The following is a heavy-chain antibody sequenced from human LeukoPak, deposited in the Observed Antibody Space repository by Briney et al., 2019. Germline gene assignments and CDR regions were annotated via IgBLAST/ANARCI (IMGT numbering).Heavy chain of an antibody. Sequence: GGSLRLSCAASGFTFSTYGMHWVRQAPGKGLEWMTFIQAGGDEKYYAESVKGRFTVSRDNSNNTLYLQMNSLRAEDTAVYYCARDTPGYGGDDFDYWGQGAPLTVSS. J-gene: IGHJ4*02. CDR1: GFTFSTYG. V-gene: IGHV3-30*02. CDR2: IQAGGDEK. D-gene: IGHD4-23*01. CDR3: ARDTPGYGGDDFDY.